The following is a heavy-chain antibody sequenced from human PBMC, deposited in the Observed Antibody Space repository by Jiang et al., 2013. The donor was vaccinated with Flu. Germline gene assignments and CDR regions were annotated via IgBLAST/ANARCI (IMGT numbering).Heavy chain of an antibody. D-gene: IGHD6-19*01. J-gene: IGHJ5*02. CDR1: FSSYA. CDR3: AKDGGVAGTTNWFDP. Sequence: FSSYAMSWVRQAPGKGLEWVSAISGSGGSTYYADSVKGRFTISRDNSKNTLYLQMNSLRAEDTAVYYCAKDGGVAGTTNWFDPWGQGTLVTVSS. V-gene: IGHV3-23*01. CDR2: ISGSGGST.